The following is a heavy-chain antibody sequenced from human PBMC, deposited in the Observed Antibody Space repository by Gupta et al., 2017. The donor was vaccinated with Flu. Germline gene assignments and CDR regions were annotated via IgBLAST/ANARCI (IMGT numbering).Heavy chain of an antibody. J-gene: IGHJ4*02. V-gene: IGHV3-23*01. CDR3: ANDRPNSSGWYDFDY. CDR2: VSHSGGST. D-gene: IGHD6-19*01. CDR1: GFTFRNYA. Sequence: EVQLLESGGALAQPGGSLRLSCAASGFTFRNYAMTWFRQAPGKGLEWVSSVSHSGGSTYYADSVKGRFTISRDNSKNTLFLQMSGLRADDTAVYHCANDRPNSSGWYDFDYWGQGTLVTVSS.